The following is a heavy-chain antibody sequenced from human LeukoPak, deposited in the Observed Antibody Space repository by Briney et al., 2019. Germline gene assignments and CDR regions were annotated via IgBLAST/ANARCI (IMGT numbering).Heavy chain of an antibody. V-gene: IGHV3-21*01. CDR2: ISSSSSYI. CDR1: GFTFSSYS. J-gene: IGHJ4*02. Sequence: PGGSLRLSCAASGFTFSSYSMNWVRQAPGKGLEWVSSISSSSSYIYYADSVKGRFTISRDNAKNSLYLQMNSLRAEDTAVYYCARDPGGDFWSGYSDYWGQGTLVTVSS. CDR3: ARDPGGDFWSGYSDY. D-gene: IGHD3-3*01.